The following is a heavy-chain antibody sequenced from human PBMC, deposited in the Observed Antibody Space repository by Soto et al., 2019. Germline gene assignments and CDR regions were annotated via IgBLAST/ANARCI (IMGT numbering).Heavy chain of an antibody. J-gene: IGHJ6*03. CDR2: IKQDGSEK. CDR3: ARDQRYCSGGSCYGVRHYYYYYMDV. V-gene: IGHV3-7*01. D-gene: IGHD2-15*01. Sequence: PGGSLRLSCAASGFTFSSYWMSWVRQAPGKGLEWVANIKQDGSEKYYVDSVKGRFTISRDNAKNSLYLQMNSLRAEDTAVYYCARDQRYCSGGSCYGVRHYYYYYMDVWGKGTTVTVSS. CDR1: GFTFSSYW.